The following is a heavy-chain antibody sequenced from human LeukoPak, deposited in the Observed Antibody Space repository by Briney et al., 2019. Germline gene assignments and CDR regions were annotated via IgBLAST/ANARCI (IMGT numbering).Heavy chain of an antibody. V-gene: IGHV4-39*07. J-gene: IGHJ5*02. Sequence: PSGTLSLTCAVSGGSISSSSYYWGWIRQPPGKGLEWIGSIYYSGSTYYNPSLKSRVTISVDTSKNQFSLKLSSVTAADTAVYYCARRDYSNYAGGRKKQRQPYNWFDPWGQGTLVTVSS. CDR3: ARRDYSNYAGGRKKQRQPYNWFDP. CDR2: IYYSGST. D-gene: IGHD4-11*01. CDR1: GGSISSSSYY.